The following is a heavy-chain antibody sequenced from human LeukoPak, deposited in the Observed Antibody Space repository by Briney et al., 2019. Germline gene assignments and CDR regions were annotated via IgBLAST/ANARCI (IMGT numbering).Heavy chain of an antibody. CDR1: GYTLTELS. CDR3: ARPNWYDSSGYNYFDY. D-gene: IGHD3-22*01. CDR2: FDPEDGET. V-gene: IGHV1-24*01. Sequence: ASVKVSCKVSGYTLTELSMHWVRQAPGKGLEWMGGFDPEDGETIYAQKFQGRVTMTEDTSTDTAYMELSSLRSEDTAVYYCARPNWYDSSGYNYFDYWGQGTLVTVSS. J-gene: IGHJ4*02.